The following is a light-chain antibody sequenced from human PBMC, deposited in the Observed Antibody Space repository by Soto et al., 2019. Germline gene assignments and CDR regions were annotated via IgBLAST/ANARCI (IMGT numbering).Light chain of an antibody. Sequence: DIQMTQSPSTLSASIGDRVTITCRASQSVNNWLAWYQQKPGKAPKLLIFDASTLEVGVPSRFSGSGSGTEFTLTISSLQPDDFATYSCQQQNTFGQGTKLEIK. CDR3: QQQNT. CDR2: DAS. CDR1: QSVNNW. J-gene: IGKJ2*01. V-gene: IGKV1-5*01.